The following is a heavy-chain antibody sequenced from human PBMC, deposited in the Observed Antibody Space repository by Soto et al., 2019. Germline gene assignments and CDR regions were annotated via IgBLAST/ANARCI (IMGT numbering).Heavy chain of an antibody. J-gene: IGHJ1*01. Sequence: EVQLVESGGGLVQPGGSLRLSCAASGFTFSSYWMSWVRQAPGKGLEWVANIKQDGSEKYYVDSVKGRFTISRDNAKNSLYLQMNSLRAEDTAVYYCARIQRVRTAEYFQHWGQGTLVTVSS. CDR1: GFTFSSYW. V-gene: IGHV3-7*01. D-gene: IGHD6-13*01. CDR3: ARIQRVRTAEYFQH. CDR2: IKQDGSEK.